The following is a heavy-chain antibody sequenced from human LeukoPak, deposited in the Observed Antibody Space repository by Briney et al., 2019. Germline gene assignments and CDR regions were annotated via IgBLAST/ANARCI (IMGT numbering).Heavy chain of an antibody. CDR1: GFTFSSYG. V-gene: IGHV3-33*06. Sequence: GGSLRLSCAASGFTFSSYGMHWVRQAPGKGLEWVAVIWYDGSNKYYADSVKGRFTISRDNSKNTLYLQMNSLRAEDTAVYYCAKGTGIAVAGPGYWGQGTQVTVSS. CDR3: AKGTGIAVAGPGY. J-gene: IGHJ4*02. CDR2: IWYDGSNK. D-gene: IGHD6-19*01.